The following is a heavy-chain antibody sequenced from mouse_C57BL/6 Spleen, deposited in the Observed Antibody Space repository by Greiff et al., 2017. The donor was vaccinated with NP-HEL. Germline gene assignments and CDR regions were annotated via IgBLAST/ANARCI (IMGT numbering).Heavy chain of an antibody. CDR2: IDPSDSET. J-gene: IGHJ2*01. D-gene: IGHD2-12*01. V-gene: IGHV1-52*01. CDR3: ASGYYPTMGY. Sequence: QVHVKQPGAELVRPGSSVKLSCKASGYTFTSYWMHWVKQRPIQGLEWIGNIDPSDSETHYNQKFKDKATLTVDKSSSTAYMPLSSLTSEDSAVYYCASGYYPTMGYWGQGTTLTVSS. CDR1: GYTFTSYW.